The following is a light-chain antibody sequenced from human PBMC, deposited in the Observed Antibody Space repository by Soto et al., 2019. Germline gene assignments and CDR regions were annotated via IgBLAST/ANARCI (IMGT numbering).Light chain of an antibody. Sequence: EIVLTQSPATLSLSPGERATLSCRASQGVSSYLAWYQQKPGQAPRLLIYDASNRATGIPARFSGSGSGTDFTLTISDLEPEDFAVYYCQQHSHWPPWTFGQGTKVDIK. V-gene: IGKV3-11*01. J-gene: IGKJ1*01. CDR3: QQHSHWPPWT. CDR1: QGVSSY. CDR2: DAS.